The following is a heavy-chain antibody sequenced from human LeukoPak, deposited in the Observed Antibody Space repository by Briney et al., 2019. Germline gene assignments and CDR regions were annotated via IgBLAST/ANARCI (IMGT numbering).Heavy chain of an antibody. D-gene: IGHD6-19*01. Sequence: GGSLRLSCAASRFTFDDYAMHWVRQAPGKGLEWVSGISWNSGNIDYADSVKGRFTISRDNAKNSLYLQMNSLRAEDTAVYYCARGHRSRSSGWRHNYYYYYMDVWGKGTTVTVSS. J-gene: IGHJ6*03. CDR2: ISWNSGNI. CDR1: RFTFDDYA. V-gene: IGHV3-9*01. CDR3: ARGHRSRSSGWRHNYYYYYMDV.